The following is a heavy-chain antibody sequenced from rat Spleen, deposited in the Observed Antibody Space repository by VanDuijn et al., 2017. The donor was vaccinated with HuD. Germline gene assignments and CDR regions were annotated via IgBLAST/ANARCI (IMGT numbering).Heavy chain of an antibody. D-gene: IGHD1-11*01. J-gene: IGHJ3*01. CDR3: TTVTDDIVELFAY. CDR1: GFTFSDYY. Sequence: EVQLVESGGGLVQPGRSLKLSCAASGFTFSDYYMAWVRQAPTKGLEWVAYISAGGGSTYYRDLVQGRFTIPRDNAESTLFLQMDRPRSEDTATYYCTTVTDDIVELFAYWGQGTLVTVSS. CDR2: ISAGGGST. V-gene: IGHV5-27*01.